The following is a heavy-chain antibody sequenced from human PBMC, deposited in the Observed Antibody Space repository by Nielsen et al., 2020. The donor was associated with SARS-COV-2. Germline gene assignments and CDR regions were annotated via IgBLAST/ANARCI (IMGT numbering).Heavy chain of an antibody. J-gene: IGHJ4*02. Sequence: SETLSLTCAVSGGPISSPYWWSWVRQSPGKGLEWIGEIYHSGTTNFNPSLKSRVNISVDKSKNHFFLTLSSVTAADTAVYFCARGYLTSWRYFDSWGQGILVTISS. CDR2: IYHSGTT. D-gene: IGHD2-15*01. V-gene: IGHV4-4*02. CDR1: GGPISSPYW. CDR3: ARGYLTSWRYFDS.